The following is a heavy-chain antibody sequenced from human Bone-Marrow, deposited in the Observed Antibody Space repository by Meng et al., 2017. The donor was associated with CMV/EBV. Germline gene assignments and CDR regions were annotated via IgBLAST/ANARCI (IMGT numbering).Heavy chain of an antibody. CDR3: ARRPRGIAAAGFDY. V-gene: IGHV1-69*05. CDR1: GGTFSSYA. D-gene: IGHD6-13*01. J-gene: IGHJ4*02. Sequence: SGGTFSSYAISWVRQAPGQGLGWMGGIIPIFGTANYAQKFQGRVTITTDESTSTAYMELSSLRSEDTAVYYCARRPRGIAAAGFDYWGQGTLVTVSS. CDR2: IIPIFGTA.